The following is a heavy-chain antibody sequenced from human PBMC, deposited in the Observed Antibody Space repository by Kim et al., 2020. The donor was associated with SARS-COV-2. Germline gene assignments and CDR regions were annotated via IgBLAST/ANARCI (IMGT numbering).Heavy chain of an antibody. J-gene: IGHJ3*02. CDR1: GGSISSYY. V-gene: IGHV4-4*07. CDR2: IYTSGST. Sequence: SETLSLTCTVSGGSISSYYWSWIRQPAGKGLEWIGRIYTSGSTNYNPSLKSRVTMSVDTSKNQFSLKLSSVTAADTAVYYCARRGLGYYDSSGYYPRGPHGAFDIWGQGTMVTVSS. CDR3: ARRGLGYYDSSGYYPRGPHGAFDI. D-gene: IGHD3-22*01.